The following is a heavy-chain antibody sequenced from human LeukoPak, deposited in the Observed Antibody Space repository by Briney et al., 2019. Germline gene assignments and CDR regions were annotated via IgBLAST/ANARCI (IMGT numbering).Heavy chain of an antibody. CDR2: INHSGST. V-gene: IGHV4-34*01. J-gene: IGHJ6*02. CDR3: ARGRIAARVYYYYYYGMDV. Sequence: SETLSLTCAVYGGCFSGYYWSWIRQPPGKGLEWIGEINHSGSTNYNPSLKSRVTISVDTSKNQFSLKLSSVTAADTAVYYCARGRIAARVYYYYYYGMDVWGQGTTVTVSS. D-gene: IGHD6-6*01. CDR1: GGCFSGYY.